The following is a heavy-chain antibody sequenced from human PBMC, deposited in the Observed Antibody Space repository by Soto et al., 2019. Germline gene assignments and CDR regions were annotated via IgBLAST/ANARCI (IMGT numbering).Heavy chain of an antibody. V-gene: IGHV3-30*04. Sequence: GESLKISCAASGFTFSSYAMHWVRQAPGKGLEWVAVISYDGSNKYYADSVKGRFTISRDNSKNTLYLQMNSLRAEDTAVYYCARAIAAAGTDYYYGMDVWGQGTTVTVSS. CDR1: GFTFSSYA. CDR3: ARAIAAAGTDYYYGMDV. J-gene: IGHJ6*02. D-gene: IGHD6-13*01. CDR2: ISYDGSNK.